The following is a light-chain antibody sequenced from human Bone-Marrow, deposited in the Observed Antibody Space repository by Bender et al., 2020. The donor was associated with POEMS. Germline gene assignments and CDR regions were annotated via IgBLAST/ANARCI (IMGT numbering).Light chain of an antibody. CDR2: KDT. J-gene: IGLJ2*01. Sequence: SSELTQPPSVSVSPGQTARITCSADTLPKQYVYWYRKKPGQAPELVIYKDTERPSGIPERFSGSSSGTTVTLTISGVQAEDEADYYCQSSDSSASLGVFGGGTKLTVL. CDR3: QSSDSSASLGV. CDR1: TLPKQY. V-gene: IGLV3-25*03.